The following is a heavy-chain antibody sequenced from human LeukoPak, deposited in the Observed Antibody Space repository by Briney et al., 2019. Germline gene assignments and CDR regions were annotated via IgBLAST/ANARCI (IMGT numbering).Heavy chain of an antibody. V-gene: IGHV1-8*02. J-gene: IGHJ4*02. Sequence: ASVKVSCKASGYTFTSYGISWGRQATGQGLEWMGWMNPNSGNTGYAQKFQGRVTMTRNTSISTAYMELSSLRSEDTAVYYCARGHYDYVWGSYRPFDYWGQGTLVTVSS. D-gene: IGHD3-16*02. CDR2: MNPNSGNT. CDR3: ARGHYDYVWGSYRPFDY. CDR1: GYTFTSYG.